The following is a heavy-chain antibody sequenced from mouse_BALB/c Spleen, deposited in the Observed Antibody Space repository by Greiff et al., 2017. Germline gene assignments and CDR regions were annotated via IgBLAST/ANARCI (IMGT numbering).Heavy chain of an antibody. CDR1: GYSITSDYA. J-gene: IGHJ1*01. Sequence: EVKLMESGPGLVKPSQSLSLTCTVTGYSITSDYAWNWIRQFPGNKLEWMGYISYSGSTNYNPSLKSRISITRDTSKNQFFLQLNSVTTEDTATYYCARGYYPWYFDVWGAGTTVTVSS. D-gene: IGHD2-12*01. CDR2: ISYSGST. V-gene: IGHV3-2*02. CDR3: ARGYYPWYFDV.